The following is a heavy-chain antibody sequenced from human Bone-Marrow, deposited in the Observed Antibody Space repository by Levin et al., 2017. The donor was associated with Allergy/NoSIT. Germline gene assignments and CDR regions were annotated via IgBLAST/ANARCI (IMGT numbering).Heavy chain of an antibody. V-gene: IGHV5-51*01. CDR1: GYKFTDYW. J-gene: IGHJ4*02. D-gene: IGHD2-21*01. CDR3: ARCRTISGPPDFFDY. Sequence: AASVKVSCEASGYKFTDYWIGWVRQTPGIGLEWMGIIHPGDSDARYNPSFEGQVTVSADKSLNIAYLQWGSLKVSDAAMYYCARCRTISGPPDFFDYWGQGTLVTVSS. CDR2: IHPGDSDA.